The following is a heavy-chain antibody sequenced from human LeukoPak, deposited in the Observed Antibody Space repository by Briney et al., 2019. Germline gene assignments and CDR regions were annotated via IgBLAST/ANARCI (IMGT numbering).Heavy chain of an antibody. CDR3: AKVGGIVVVPAAIPRKGLFNV. J-gene: IGHJ6*04. D-gene: IGHD2-2*01. CDR1: GFTFSSYG. CDR2: ISGSGGST. V-gene: IGHV3-23*01. Sequence: PGGTLRLSCAASGFTFSSYGMSWVRQAPGKGLEWVSVISGSGGSTYYADSVKGRFTISRDNSKNTVYLQMNSLRAEDTAVYYCAKVGGIVVVPAAIPRKGLFNVWGKGTTVTISS.